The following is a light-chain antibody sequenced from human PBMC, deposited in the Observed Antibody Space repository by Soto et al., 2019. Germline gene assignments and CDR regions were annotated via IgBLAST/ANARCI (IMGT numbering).Light chain of an antibody. CDR3: QQTNDFPLT. CDR2: DAS. CDR1: QGIRSW. J-gene: IGKJ4*01. Sequence: DLPMTQSPSSVSASVGDRVTITCRASQGIRSWLAWYQQKPGKAPKLLISDASSLRSGVPSRFSGSGSGTDFTLTISSLQPEDFAIYYCQQTNDFPLTFGGGTKVEIK. V-gene: IGKV1-12*01.